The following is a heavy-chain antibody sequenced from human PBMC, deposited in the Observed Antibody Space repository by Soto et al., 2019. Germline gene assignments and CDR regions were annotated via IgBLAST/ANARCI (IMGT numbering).Heavy chain of an antibody. Sequence: PSETLSLTXTASGGSITSSSHFWGWVRQPPGKGLEWIGTIYFTGNTYYTPSLKSRLTMSIDTSKNEFSLRLNSVTAADTAVYYCAGQTFTIAAASYGRSNWFDPWGPGTLVTV. V-gene: IGHV4-39*01. D-gene: IGHD6-25*01. CDR1: GGSITSSSHF. CDR2: IYFTGNT. J-gene: IGHJ5*02. CDR3: AGQTFTIAAASYGRSNWFDP.